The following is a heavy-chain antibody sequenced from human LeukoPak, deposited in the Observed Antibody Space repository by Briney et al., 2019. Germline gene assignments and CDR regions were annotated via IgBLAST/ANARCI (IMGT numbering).Heavy chain of an antibody. CDR3: ARHRYAVTTFDY. D-gene: IGHD4-11*01. CDR1: GGSISSYY. V-gene: IGHV4-59*08. CDR2: IYDSGST. J-gene: IGHJ4*02. Sequence: PSETLSLTCTVSGGSISSYYWSWIRQPPGQGLEWIGYIYDSGSTNYNPSLKSRVSISVDTSKNHFSLRLRSVTAADTAVYYCARHRYAVTTFDYWGQGTLVTVSS.